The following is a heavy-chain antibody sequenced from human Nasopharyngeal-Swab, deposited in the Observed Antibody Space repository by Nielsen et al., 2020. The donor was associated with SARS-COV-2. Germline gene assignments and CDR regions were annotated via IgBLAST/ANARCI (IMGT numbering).Heavy chain of an antibody. J-gene: IGHJ6*02. D-gene: IGHD3-22*01. CDR3: ARGGTVAPYYYDSSGYYSDYYYYGMDV. Sequence: SETLSLTCAISGDSVSSNSAAWNWIRQSPSRGLEWLGRTYYRSKWYNDYAVSVKSRITINPDTSKNQLSLQLNSVTPEDTAVYYCARGGTVAPYYYDSSGYYSDYYYYGMDVWGQGTTVTVSS. CDR2: TYYRSKWYN. CDR1: GDSVSSNSAA. V-gene: IGHV6-1*01.